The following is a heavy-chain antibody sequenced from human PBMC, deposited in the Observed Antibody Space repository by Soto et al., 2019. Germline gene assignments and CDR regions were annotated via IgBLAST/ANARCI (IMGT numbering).Heavy chain of an antibody. J-gene: IGHJ6*02. D-gene: IGHD4-17*01. Sequence: GGSLRLSCAASGFTFSSYAMSWVRQAPGKGLEWVSAISGSGGSTYYADSVKGRFTISRDNSKNTLYLQMNSLRAEDTAVYYCAKALGDYGAHNYYYYYGMDVWGQGTTVTVSS. CDR2: ISGSGGST. V-gene: IGHV3-23*01. CDR3: AKALGDYGAHNYYYYYGMDV. CDR1: GFTFSSYA.